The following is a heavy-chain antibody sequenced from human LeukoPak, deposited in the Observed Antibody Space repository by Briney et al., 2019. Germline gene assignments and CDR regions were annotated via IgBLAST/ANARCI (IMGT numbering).Heavy chain of an antibody. CDR2: IYYSGST. D-gene: IGHD6-19*01. V-gene: IGHV4-59*01. Sequence: PSETLSLTCTVSGGAISSYYWSWIRQPPGKGLEWIGYIYYSGSTNYNPSLKSRVTISVDTSKNQFSLKLSSVTAADTAVYYCASAPRDSSGWYPFDYWGQGTLVTVSS. CDR1: GGAISSYY. CDR3: ASAPRDSSGWYPFDY. J-gene: IGHJ4*02.